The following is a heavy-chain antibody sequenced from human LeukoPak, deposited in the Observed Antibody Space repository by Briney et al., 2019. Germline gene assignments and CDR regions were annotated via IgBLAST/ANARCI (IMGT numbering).Heavy chain of an antibody. Sequence: ASVKVSCKASGYTFTSYYMHWVRQAPGQGLEWMGIINPSDSSTSFAQRFQGRVTMTRDTSTSTVYMELSSLRSEDTAVYYCARQLAGGNGWDFDYWGQGTLVTVSS. V-gene: IGHV1-46*01. J-gene: IGHJ4*02. CDR2: INPSDSST. CDR1: GYTFTSYY. D-gene: IGHD4-23*01. CDR3: ARQLAGGNGWDFDY.